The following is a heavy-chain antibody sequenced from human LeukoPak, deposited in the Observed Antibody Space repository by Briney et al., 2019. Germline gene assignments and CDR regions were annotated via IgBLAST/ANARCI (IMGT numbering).Heavy chain of an antibody. D-gene: IGHD3-10*01. CDR3: AKDIVYGSGSCLDV. CDR2: ISGSGVST. Sequence: PGVSLRLSCAGSGFTFSSYAMSWVRQAPGKGLEWVSAISGSGVSTYYADSVKGRFTISRDNSKNTLYLQMNSLRAEDTAVYYCAKDIVYGSGSCLDVWGQGTTVTVSS. J-gene: IGHJ6*02. CDR1: GFTFSSYA. V-gene: IGHV3-23*01.